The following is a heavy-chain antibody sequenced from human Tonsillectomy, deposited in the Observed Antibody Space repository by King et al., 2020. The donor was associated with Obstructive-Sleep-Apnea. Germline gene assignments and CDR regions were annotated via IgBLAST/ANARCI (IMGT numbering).Heavy chain of an antibody. J-gene: IGHJ4*02. Sequence: VQLQQWGAGLLTPSETLSLTCAVYDGSFSGSYWNWIRQPPGKGLEWIGEINHSGSANYNPSLKSRVTISVDTSRNQFSLRLSAVTAADTAVYYCASFHTVGPIIFDYWGQGILVTVSS. D-gene: IGHD1-26*01. CDR3: ASFHTVGPIIFDY. V-gene: IGHV4-34*01. CDR2: INHSGSA. CDR1: DGSFSGSY.